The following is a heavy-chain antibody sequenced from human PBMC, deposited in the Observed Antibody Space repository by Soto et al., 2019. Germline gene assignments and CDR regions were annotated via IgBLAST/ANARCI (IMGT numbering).Heavy chain of an antibody. CDR3: ARERCGGDCYSVDYFDY. D-gene: IGHD2-21*02. CDR2: IYHSGST. CDR1: GGSISSSSW. J-gene: IGHJ4*02. V-gene: IGHV4-4*02. Sequence: SETLSLTCAVSGGSISSSSWWSWVRQPPGKGLEWIGEIYHSGSTNYNPSLKSRVTISVDKSKNQFSLKLSSVTAADTAVYYCARERCGGDCYSVDYFDYWGQGTLVTVSS.